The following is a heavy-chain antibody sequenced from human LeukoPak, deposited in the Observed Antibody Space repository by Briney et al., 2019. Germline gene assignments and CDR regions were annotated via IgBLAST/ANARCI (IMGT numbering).Heavy chain of an antibody. Sequence: GGSLRLSCAASGFTFSSYWMHWVRQAPGKGLVWVSRINTDGSSTSYADSVKGRFTISRDNAKNTLYLQMNSLRAEDTAVYYCARRAGYSGYPWYMDVWGKGTTVTVSS. J-gene: IGHJ6*03. CDR2: INTDGSST. CDR3: ARRAGYSGYPWYMDV. V-gene: IGHV3-74*01. D-gene: IGHD5-12*01. CDR1: GFTFSSYW.